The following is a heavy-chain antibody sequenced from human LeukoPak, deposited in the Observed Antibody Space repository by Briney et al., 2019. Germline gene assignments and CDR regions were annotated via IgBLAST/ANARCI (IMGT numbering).Heavy chain of an antibody. CDR3: ARRVSSSGFDAFDV. Sequence: GESLKISCKGSGYSFTSHWIAWVRQMPRKGLEWMGIIYPGDSDTRYSPSFQGQVTMSADKSISTAYLQWSSLKASDTAMYYCARRVSSSGFDAFDVWGQGTMVTVSS. J-gene: IGHJ3*01. CDR2: IYPGDSDT. V-gene: IGHV5-51*01. D-gene: IGHD5-12*01. CDR1: GYSFTSHW.